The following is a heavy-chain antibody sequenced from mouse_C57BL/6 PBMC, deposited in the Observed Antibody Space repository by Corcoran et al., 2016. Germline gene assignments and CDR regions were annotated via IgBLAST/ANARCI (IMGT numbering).Heavy chain of an antibody. CDR3: ARWGYYGSY. CDR2: INTYSGVP. Sequence: QIQLVQSGPELKKPGETVKISCKASGYTFTTYGMSWVKQAPGKGLKWMGWINTYSGVPTYADDFKGRFAFSLETSASTAYLQINNLKNEDTATFFCARWGYYGSYWGEGTTLTVSS. V-gene: IGHV9-3*01. CDR1: GYTFTTYG. D-gene: IGHD1-1*01. J-gene: IGHJ2*01.